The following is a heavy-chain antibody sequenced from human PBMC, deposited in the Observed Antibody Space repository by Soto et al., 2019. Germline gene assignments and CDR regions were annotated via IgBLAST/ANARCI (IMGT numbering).Heavy chain of an antibody. CDR3: AGPGIEAAGHPAYYFAS. CDR1: GGTFSSYA. Sequence: QVQLVQSGAEVKKPGSSVKVSCKASGGTFSSYAISWVRQAPGQGLEWMGGIIPIFGTANYAQKFQGRVTIPADESTSTAYMELRSLKPEATPVYSVAGPGIEAAGHPAYYFASWGREPWSPSPQ. V-gene: IGHV1-69*01. D-gene: IGHD6-13*01. CDR2: IIPIFGTA. J-gene: IGHJ4*02.